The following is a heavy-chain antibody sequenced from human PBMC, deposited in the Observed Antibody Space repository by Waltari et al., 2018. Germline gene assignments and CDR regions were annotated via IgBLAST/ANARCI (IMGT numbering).Heavy chain of an antibody. V-gene: IGHV3-74*01. J-gene: IGHJ4*02. D-gene: IGHD3-9*01. CDR3: ARDYGIVTGYFGLDF. CDR1: GFTFRSYW. Sequence: EVLLAESGGGSVQPGGSLRLSCAVSGFTFRSYWLHWVRQAPGKVLMGVARINSDGSMITYAESVKGRFTISRDNAKNTVYLHLTSLRAEDTAVYYCARDYGIVTGYFGLDFWGQGTLVTVSS. CDR2: INSDGSMI.